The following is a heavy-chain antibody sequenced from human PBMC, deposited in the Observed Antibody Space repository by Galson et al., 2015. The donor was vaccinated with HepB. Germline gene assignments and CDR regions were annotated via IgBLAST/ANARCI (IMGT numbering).Heavy chain of an antibody. CDR3: ARFQSVRFLEHDGAFDI. V-gene: IGHV3-11*01. J-gene: IGHJ3*02. CDR2: ISSSGSTI. CDR1: GFTFSDYY. Sequence: SLRLSCAASGFTFSDYYMSWIRQAPGKGLEWVSYISSSGSTIYYADSVKGRFTISRDNAKNSLYLQMNSLRAEDTAVYYCARFQSVRFLEHDGAFDIWGQGTMVTVSS. D-gene: IGHD3-3*01.